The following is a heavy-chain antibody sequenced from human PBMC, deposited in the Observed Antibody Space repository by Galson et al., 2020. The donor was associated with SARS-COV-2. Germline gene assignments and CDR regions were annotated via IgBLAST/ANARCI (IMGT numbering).Heavy chain of an antibody. CDR1: GFTFSSYG. J-gene: IGHJ4*02. CDR2: IWYDGSNK. CDR3: ARDPPSSQSDDGDAIPYDY. D-gene: IGHD4-17*01. Sequence: QLGESLKISCAASGFTFSSYGMHWVRQAPGKGLEWVAVIWYDGSNKYYADSVKGRFTISRDNSKNTLYLQMNSLRAEDTAVYYCARDPPSSQSDDGDAIPYDYWGQGTLVTVSS. V-gene: IGHV3-33*01.